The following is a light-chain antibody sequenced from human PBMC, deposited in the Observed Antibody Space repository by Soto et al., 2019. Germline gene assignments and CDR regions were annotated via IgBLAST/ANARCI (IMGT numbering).Light chain of an antibody. CDR2: DAS. J-gene: IGKJ4*01. CDR1: QSVSRH. Sequence: EVVLTQSPATLSLSPGERATLSCRASQSVSRHLAWYQQKPGQAPRLLILDASDRASGIPARFSGSGSGTNVTLTISSLEPEDFAVYYCQQRSNWPPVTVGGGTKVEIK. CDR3: QQRSNWPPVT. V-gene: IGKV3-11*01.